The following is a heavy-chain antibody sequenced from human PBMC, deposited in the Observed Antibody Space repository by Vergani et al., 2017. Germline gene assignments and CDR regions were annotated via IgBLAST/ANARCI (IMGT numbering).Heavy chain of an antibody. D-gene: IGHD3-10*01. V-gene: IGHV3-23*04. CDR1: GFTFDDYS. J-gene: IGHJ6*02. CDR2: ISGSGGST. CDR3: ARGPEGYYGSGSPEPDYYYYYGMDV. Sequence: EVQLVESGGGVVRPGGSLRLSCAASGFTFDDYSMSWVRQAPGKGLEWVSAISGSGGSTYYADSVKGRFTISRDNSKNTLYLQMNSLRAEDTAVYYCARGPEGYYGSGSPEPDYYYYYGMDVWGQGTTVTVSS.